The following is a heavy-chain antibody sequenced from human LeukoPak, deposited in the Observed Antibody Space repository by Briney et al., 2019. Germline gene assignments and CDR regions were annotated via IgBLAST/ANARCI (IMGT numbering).Heavy chain of an antibody. Sequence: PGGSLRLSCAASGFTFSSYAMHWVRQAPGKGLEYVSAISSNGGSTYYANSVKGRFTISRDNSKNTLYLQMGSLRAEDMAVYYCAGVKGLQFFDWLSPQARDVGEKGPRVPVS. CDR1: GFTFSSYA. V-gene: IGHV3-64*01. CDR2: ISSNGGST. J-gene: IGHJ6*03. D-gene: IGHD3-9*01. CDR3: AGVKGLQFFDWLSPQARDV.